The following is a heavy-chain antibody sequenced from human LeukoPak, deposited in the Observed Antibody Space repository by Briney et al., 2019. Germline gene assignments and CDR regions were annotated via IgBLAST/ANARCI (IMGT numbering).Heavy chain of an antibody. CDR1: GFTFSSYA. Sequence: PGGSLRLSCAASGFTFSSYAMSWVRQAPGKGLEWVSAISGSGGSTYYADSVKGRFTISRDNSKNTLYLQMNSLRAEDTAVYYCAKDRGGAHMETNFQHWGQGTLVTVSS. D-gene: IGHD3-16*01. CDR3: AKDRGGAHMETNFQH. CDR2: ISGSGGST. V-gene: IGHV3-23*01. J-gene: IGHJ1*01.